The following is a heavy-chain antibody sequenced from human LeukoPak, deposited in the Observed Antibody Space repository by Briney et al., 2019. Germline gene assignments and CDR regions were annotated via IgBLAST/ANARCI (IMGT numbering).Heavy chain of an antibody. V-gene: IGHV3-74*01. CDR1: GFTFSNYW. D-gene: IGHD4-17*01. CDR3: AKVPVGYGDYEDAFDT. J-gene: IGHJ3*02. CDR2: IKSDGSST. Sequence: GGSLRLSCAASGFTFSNYWMHWVRQAPGEALMWVSRIKSDGSSTTYADSVKGRFTISRDNSKNTLYLQMNSLRAEDTAVYYCAKVPVGYGDYEDAFDTWGQGTMVTVSS.